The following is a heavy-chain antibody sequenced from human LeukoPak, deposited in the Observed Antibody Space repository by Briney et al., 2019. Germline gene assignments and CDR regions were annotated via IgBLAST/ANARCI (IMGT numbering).Heavy chain of an antibody. V-gene: IGHV3-33*01. CDR1: GVSFSSYG. CDR3: AVIVSGSYLDC. Sequence: GGSLRLSCAAPGVSFSSYGMRLVRQAPGKGLEWVAVIWYDGSNKYYADSVKGRFTISRETTKNTLYLQMTSPRAEDTAVYYCAVIVSGSYLDCLGQGTLVTVSS. J-gene: IGHJ4*02. D-gene: IGHD3-22*01. CDR2: IWYDGSNK.